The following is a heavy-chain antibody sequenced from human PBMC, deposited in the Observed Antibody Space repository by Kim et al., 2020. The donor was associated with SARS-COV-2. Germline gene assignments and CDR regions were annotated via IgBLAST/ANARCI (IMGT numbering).Heavy chain of an antibody. J-gene: IGHJ4*02. D-gene: IGHD1-26*01. Sequence: DYVKARFTISRDNAKNALYLQTNCQRPEDTAVYYCARDEGGTSIVGAFDYWGQGTLVTVSS. CDR3: ARDEGGTSIVGAFDY. V-gene: IGHV3-48*01.